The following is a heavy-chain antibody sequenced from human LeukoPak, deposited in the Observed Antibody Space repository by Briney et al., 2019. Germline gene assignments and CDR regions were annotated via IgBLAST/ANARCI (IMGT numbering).Heavy chain of an antibody. CDR1: GRSISSSSYY. Sequence: SETLSLTCTVSGRSISSSSYYWGWIRQPPGKGLEWIGNIYYTGSTYYNPSLKSRVTISVDTSKNQFSLKLSSVTAADTAVYYCVRGVRIWGQGTMVTVSS. CDR3: VRGVRI. D-gene: IGHD3-10*01. V-gene: IGHV4-39*01. J-gene: IGHJ3*02. CDR2: IYYTGST.